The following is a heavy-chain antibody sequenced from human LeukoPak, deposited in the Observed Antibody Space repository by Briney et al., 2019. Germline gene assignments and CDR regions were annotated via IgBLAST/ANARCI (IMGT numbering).Heavy chain of an antibody. V-gene: IGHV3-23*01. J-gene: IGHJ6*03. Sequence: GGSLRLSCAASGFTFSSYAMSWVRQAPGKGLKWVSTINDNGAGTYYADSVKGRSTISRDNSYNTVSLQMNSLRDEDTGVYYCAKGLRTGVGPYMGYHYYMDVWGKGATVTVSS. D-gene: IGHD3-16*01. CDR3: AKGLRTGVGPYMGYHYYMDV. CDR2: INDNGAGT. CDR1: GFTFSSYA.